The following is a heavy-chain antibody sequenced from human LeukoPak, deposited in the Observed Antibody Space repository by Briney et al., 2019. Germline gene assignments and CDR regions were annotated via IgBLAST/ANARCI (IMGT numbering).Heavy chain of an antibody. J-gene: IGHJ6*03. CDR1: GGSISSGDHY. CDR2: IYYSGST. D-gene: IGHD3-3*01. Sequence: NPSETLSLTCTVSGGSISSGDHYWSWIRQPPGKGLEWIGYIYYSGSTYYNPSLKSRVTISVDTSKNQFSLKLSSVTAADTAVYYCARVAPYDFWSGYSRAGYYMDVWGKGTTVTVSS. V-gene: IGHV4-30-4*08. CDR3: ARVAPYDFWSGYSRAGYYMDV.